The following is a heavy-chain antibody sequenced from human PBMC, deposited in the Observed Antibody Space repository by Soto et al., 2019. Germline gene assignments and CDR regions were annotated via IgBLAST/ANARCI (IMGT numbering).Heavy chain of an antibody. CDR1: GFSFSNCG. V-gene: IGHV3-30*18. Sequence: QVQLVESGGGVVQPGRSLRLSCAASGFSFSNCGMHWVRQAPGKGLEWVAAIPFDGSDKYYLESVKGRFTISRDNSKNTLFLQMNSLRVEDTAVYYCVKGSEVARQELDYWGQGTLVTVSS. J-gene: IGHJ4*02. CDR2: IPFDGSDK. CDR3: VKGSEVARQELDY. D-gene: IGHD2-15*01.